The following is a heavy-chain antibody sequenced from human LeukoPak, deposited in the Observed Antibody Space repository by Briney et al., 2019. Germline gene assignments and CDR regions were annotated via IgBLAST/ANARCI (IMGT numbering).Heavy chain of an antibody. D-gene: IGHD6-25*01. V-gene: IGHV3-21*06. CDR3: ARDGSGFYYYYYMDV. CDR1: GFTFTDYS. Sequence: GGSLRLSCASSGFTFTDYSMTWVRQAPGKGLEWVASISTVSTYTFYSDSVKGRASITRDNAKNMLYLQMSSLSADDTAVYYCARDGSGFYYYYYMDVWGRGTTVTVS. CDR2: ISTVSTYT. J-gene: IGHJ6*03.